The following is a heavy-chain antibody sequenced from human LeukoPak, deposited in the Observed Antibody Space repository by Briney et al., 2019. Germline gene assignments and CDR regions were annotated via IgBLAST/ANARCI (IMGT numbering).Heavy chain of an antibody. V-gene: IGHV4-39*07. CDR2: LYYSGST. Sequence: SETLSLTCTVSGGSISSSSYYWGWIRQPPGKGLEWLGSLYYSGSTYYNPSLKSRVTISVDTSKNQFSLKLSSVTAADTAVYYCARGRDGSSSRYYYYYMDVWGKGTTVTVSS. CDR1: GGSISSSSYY. D-gene: IGHD6-6*01. J-gene: IGHJ6*03. CDR3: ARGRDGSSSRYYYYYMDV.